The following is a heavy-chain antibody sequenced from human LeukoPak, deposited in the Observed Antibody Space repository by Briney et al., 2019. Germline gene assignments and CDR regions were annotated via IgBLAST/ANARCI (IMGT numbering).Heavy chain of an antibody. J-gene: IGHJ3*02. D-gene: IGHD1-14*01. Sequence: SETLSLTCTVSGGSVSGHYWSWVRQTPGKGLEWIGYILYSGSTRYNPSLGSRVTISVDTSKDLFSLKLNSVTAADTALYHCVRHRGRYNAHDAFDIWGQGTLVAVSS. CDR1: GGSVSGHY. CDR3: VRHRGRYNAHDAFDI. CDR2: ILYSGST. V-gene: IGHV4-59*08.